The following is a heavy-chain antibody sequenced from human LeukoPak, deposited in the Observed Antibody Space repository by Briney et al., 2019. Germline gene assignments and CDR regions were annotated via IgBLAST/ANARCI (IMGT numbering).Heavy chain of an antibody. J-gene: IGHJ4*02. CDR1: GFTFDDYT. D-gene: IGHD3/OR15-3a*01. CDR2: VSWDGTNT. Sequence: GGSLRLSCTASGFTFDDYTMHWVRQPPGKGLEWVSLVSWDGTNTHYADSVRGRFTISRDNSKNSLYLQMNSLRPEDTAFYYCAKDTQISDYSFEYWGQGTLVTVSS. V-gene: IGHV3-43*01. CDR3: AKDTQISDYSFEY.